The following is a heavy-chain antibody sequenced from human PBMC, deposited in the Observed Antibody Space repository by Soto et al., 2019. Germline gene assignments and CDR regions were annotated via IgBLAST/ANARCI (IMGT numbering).Heavy chain of an antibody. D-gene: IGHD6-25*01. V-gene: IGHV3-9*01. J-gene: IGHJ4*02. CDR3: AKDKGGTPYYIDS. CDR1: GFNFGNYA. CDR2: INWNSDKV. Sequence: VVLVESGGGLVQPGRSLRLSCAVSGFNFGNYAMHWVRQAPGKGLEWVAAINWNSDKVAYAGSVVGRFTIFRDSAKNSRHLQMNDLTTEDTAFYYCAKDKGGTPYYIDSWGQGILVTVSS.